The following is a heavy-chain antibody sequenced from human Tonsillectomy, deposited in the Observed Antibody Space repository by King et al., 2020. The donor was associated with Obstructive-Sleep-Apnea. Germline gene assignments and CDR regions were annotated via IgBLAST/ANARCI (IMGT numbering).Heavy chain of an antibody. CDR1: GFTFDDYA. CDR3: AKDQGSSGWYYGMDV. CDR2: ISWNSGSI. Sequence: GQLVESGGGLVQPGRSLRLSCAASGFTFDDYAMHWVRQAPGKGLEWVSGISWNSGSIGYADSVKGRFTISRDNAKNSLYLQMNSLRAEDTCLYYCAKDQGSSGWYYGMDVRGKGPTLTVSS. J-gene: IGHJ6*04. V-gene: IGHV3-9*01. D-gene: IGHD6-19*01.